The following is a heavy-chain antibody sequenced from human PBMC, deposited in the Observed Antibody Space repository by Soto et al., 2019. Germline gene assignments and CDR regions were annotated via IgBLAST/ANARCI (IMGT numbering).Heavy chain of an antibody. J-gene: IGHJ6*02. Sequence: PGGSLRLSCAASGFTFSSYGMHWVRQAPGKGLEWVANIKQDGSEKYYVDSVKGRFTISRDNAKNSLYLQMNSLRAEDTAVYYCVRVPGTTIDYYYYGMDVWGQGTTVTVSS. V-gene: IGHV3-7*01. CDR1: GFTFSSYG. CDR2: IKQDGSEK. CDR3: VRVPGTTIDYYYYGMDV. D-gene: IGHD1-7*01.